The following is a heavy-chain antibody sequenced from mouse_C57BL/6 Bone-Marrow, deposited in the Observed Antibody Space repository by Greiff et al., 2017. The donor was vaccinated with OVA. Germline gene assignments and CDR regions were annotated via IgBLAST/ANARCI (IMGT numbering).Heavy chain of an antibody. D-gene: IGHD1-1*01. CDR3: ARQDYYGSSFGGYFDV. CDR2: ISNGGGST. Sequence: DVMLVESGGGLVQPGGSLKLSCAASGFTFSDYYMYWVRQTPEKRLEWVAYISNGGGSTYYPDTVKGRFTISRDNAKNTLYLQMSRLKSEDTAMYYCARQDYYGSSFGGYFDVWGTGTTVTVSS. CDR1: GFTFSDYY. J-gene: IGHJ1*03. V-gene: IGHV5-12*01.